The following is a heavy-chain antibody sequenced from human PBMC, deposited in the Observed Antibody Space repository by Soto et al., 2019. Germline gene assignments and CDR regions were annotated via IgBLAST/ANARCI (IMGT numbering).Heavy chain of an antibody. CDR1: SGSLSHGPYS. V-gene: IGHV4-30-2*01. CDR2: IYQSGNT. Sequence: LSLTCDVSSGSLSHGPYSRTWIRQPQGKGLEWIGCIYQSGNTYYNPSLKSRVTISVNRSKNQFSLKLNSVTAADTAVYYCARSAAEPPLYYYFGMDVWGQGTTVTVSS. J-gene: IGHJ6*02. D-gene: IGHD6-13*01. CDR3: ARSAAEPPLYYYFGMDV.